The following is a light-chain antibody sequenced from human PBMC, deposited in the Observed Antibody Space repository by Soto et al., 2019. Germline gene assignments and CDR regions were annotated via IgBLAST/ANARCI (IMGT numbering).Light chain of an antibody. CDR3: QQYGSSPPLT. CDR2: GAS. V-gene: IGKV3-20*01. Sequence: EFVLTQSPGTLSLSPGERATLSCRASQSVSSSYLAWYQQKPGQAPRILIYGASTRATGIPDRFSGSGSGTDFTLTISRLEPEDFALYYCQQYGSSPPLTFGGGTKGEI. CDR1: QSVSSSY. J-gene: IGKJ4*01.